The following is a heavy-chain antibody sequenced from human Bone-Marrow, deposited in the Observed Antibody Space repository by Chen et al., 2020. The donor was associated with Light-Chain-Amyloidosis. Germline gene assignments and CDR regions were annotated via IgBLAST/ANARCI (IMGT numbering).Heavy chain of an antibody. CDR1: GFAFSSYA. CDR3: AKDISYDDILPGYPADAFDI. V-gene: IGHV3-23*04. CDR2: ISGSGGSR. D-gene: IGHD3-9*01. Sequence: EVQLVESGGGLLQRGGSLRRACAASGFAFSSYAMSWVRQAPGKGLEWVSTISGSGGSRYYGDSVKCRLTISRDNSKNALFLQMNSLRAEDTAVYYCAKDISYDDILPGYPADAFDIWGQGTMVTVSS. J-gene: IGHJ3*02.